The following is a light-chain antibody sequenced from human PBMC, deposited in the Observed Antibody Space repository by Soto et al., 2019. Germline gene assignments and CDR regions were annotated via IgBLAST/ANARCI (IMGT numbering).Light chain of an antibody. CDR1: SSDVGGYNL. J-gene: IGLJ2*01. V-gene: IGLV2-23*01. CDR2: EGN. Sequence: QSALTQPASVSGSPGQSITISCTGTSSDVGGYNLVSWYQQHPGKAPKLMIYEGNKRPSGVSNRFSGSKSGNTASLTLSGLQAEDEADYYCSSYASGSTSVLFGGGTKLTVL. CDR3: SSYASGSTSVL.